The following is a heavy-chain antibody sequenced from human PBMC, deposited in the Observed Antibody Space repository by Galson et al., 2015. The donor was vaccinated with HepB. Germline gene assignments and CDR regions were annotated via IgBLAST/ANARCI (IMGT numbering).Heavy chain of an antibody. CDR2: ISGSGDYI. CDR1: GFSFSSYA. CDR3: AKALSAACTDGVCNSRVFDY. J-gene: IGHJ4*02. Sequence: SLRLSCAASGFSFSSYAMSWVRQAPGKGLEWVSLISGSGDYIYYADSVTGRFTISRDSSKNTLFLQMNSLRAEDTAVYYCAKALSAACTDGVCNSRVFDYWGQGTLVTVSS. D-gene: IGHD2-8*01. V-gene: IGHV3-23*01.